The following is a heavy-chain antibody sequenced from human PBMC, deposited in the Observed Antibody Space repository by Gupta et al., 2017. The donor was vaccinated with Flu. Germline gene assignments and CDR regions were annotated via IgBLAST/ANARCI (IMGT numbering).Heavy chain of an antibody. D-gene: IGHD2-2*01. CDR1: GGSFSDYY. CDR3: ARGPVRSCSKMVCFKAFFDY. J-gene: IGHJ4*02. Sequence: QVQLQQWGAGQLKPSETLSLNCAVYGGSFSDYYWIWIRQSRGKGLEWIGEVNHSGGTNYNPCLKSRGTRAVDTSKNQFSLNRRSVIAADKAGYYCARGPVRSCSKMVCFKAFFDYWGQGSLVTVSS. V-gene: IGHV4-34*02. CDR2: VNHSGGT.